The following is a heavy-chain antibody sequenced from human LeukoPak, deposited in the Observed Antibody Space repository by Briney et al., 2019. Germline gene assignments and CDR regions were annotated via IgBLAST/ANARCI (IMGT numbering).Heavy chain of an antibody. V-gene: IGHV4-30-4*08. CDR1: GVSISSYY. CDR2: IYYSGST. Sequence: PSETLSLTCTVSGVSISSYYWSWIRQPPGKGLEWIGYIYYSGSTYYNPSLKSRVTISVDTSKNQFSLKLSSVTAADTAVCYCARDPVLAYYGSGSFSDWFDPWGQGTLVTVSS. J-gene: IGHJ5*02. D-gene: IGHD3-10*01. CDR3: ARDPVLAYYGSGSFSDWFDP.